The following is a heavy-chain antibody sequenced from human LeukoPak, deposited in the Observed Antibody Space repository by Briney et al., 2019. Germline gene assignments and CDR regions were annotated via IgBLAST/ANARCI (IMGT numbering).Heavy chain of an antibody. CDR2: RHYSGTT. Sequence: PSQTLSLTCTVSGGSISSGGYYWSWIRQHPGKGLEWIGYRHYSGTTYYNASLKSRLTISVDTSKNQFSLKLSSVTAADTAVYYCARASLAYCSGGSCYAIDHWGQGTLVTVSS. D-gene: IGHD2-15*01. CDR1: GGSISSGGYY. V-gene: IGHV4-31*03. CDR3: ARASLAYCSGGSCYAIDH. J-gene: IGHJ4*02.